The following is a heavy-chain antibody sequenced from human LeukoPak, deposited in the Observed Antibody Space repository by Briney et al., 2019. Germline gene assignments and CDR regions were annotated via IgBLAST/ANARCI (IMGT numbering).Heavy chain of an antibody. CDR2: ISSSGSTI. CDR1: GFTFSSYE. Sequence: PGGSLRLSCAASGFTFSSYEMNWVRQAPGKGLEWVSYISSSGSTIYYADSVKGRSTISRDNAKNSLYLQMNSLRAEDTAVYYCARGSTTGTFDYWGQGTLVTVSS. CDR3: ARGSTTGTFDY. V-gene: IGHV3-48*03. D-gene: IGHD1-1*01. J-gene: IGHJ4*02.